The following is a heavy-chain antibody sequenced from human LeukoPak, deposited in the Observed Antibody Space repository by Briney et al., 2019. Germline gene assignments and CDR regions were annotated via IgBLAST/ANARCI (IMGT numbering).Heavy chain of an antibody. J-gene: IGHJ4*02. CDR1: GYTFSGHY. V-gene: IGHV1-2*02. CDR2: VNPNSGDA. D-gene: IGHD3-10*01. CDR3: ARGEVVRGEVQALNY. Sequence: ASVKLSCKASGYTFSGHYIHWVRQFPGQGLEWMGWVNPNSGDATYAQKFQGRVTMTRDTSISTAYMELSRLRSDDTAMYYCARGEVVRGEVQALNYWGQGTLVTVSS.